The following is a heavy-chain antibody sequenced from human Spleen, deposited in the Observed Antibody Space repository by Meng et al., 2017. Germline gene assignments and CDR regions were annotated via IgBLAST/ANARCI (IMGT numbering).Heavy chain of an antibody. Sequence: EVQLVASGGGLVKPGGSLTLSCAASGFTLSNAWTSWVRQVPGKGLEWVGRIKSKVDGGTTDYAAPVKGRFTISRDDSKNTLYLQMNSLKTEDTAVYYCDPDIFVGISWGQGTLVTVSS. D-gene: IGHD3-9*01. CDR1: GFTLSNAW. CDR3: DPDIFVGIS. J-gene: IGHJ4*02. CDR2: IKSKVDGGTT. V-gene: IGHV3-15*01.